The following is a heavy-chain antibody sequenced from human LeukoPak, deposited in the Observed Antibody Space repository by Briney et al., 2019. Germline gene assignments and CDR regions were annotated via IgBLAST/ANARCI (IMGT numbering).Heavy chain of an antibody. CDR2: ISWDSGSI. V-gene: IGHV3-9*01. J-gene: IGHJ4*02. D-gene: IGHD5-24*01. CDR1: GFTFDDYA. CDR3: AKDSSGDGYEYYFDY. Sequence: GGSLRLSCAASGFTFDDYAMHWVRQAPGKGLEWVSGISWDSGSIGYADSVKGRFTISRDNAKNSLYLQMNSLRAEDTALYYCAKDSSGDGYEYYFDYWGQATLVTVSS.